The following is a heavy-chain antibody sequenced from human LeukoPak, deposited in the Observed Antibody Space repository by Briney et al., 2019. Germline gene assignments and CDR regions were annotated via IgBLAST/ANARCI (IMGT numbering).Heavy chain of an antibody. Sequence: ASVKVSCKASGYTFTSYGISWVRQAPGQGLEWMGWISAYNGNTNYAQKLQGRVTMTTDTSTSTACMELRSLRSDDTAVYYCARFPYDFWTRSLDAFDIWGQGTMVTVSS. V-gene: IGHV1-18*01. J-gene: IGHJ3*02. CDR3: ARFPYDFWTRSLDAFDI. D-gene: IGHD3-3*01. CDR2: ISAYNGNT. CDR1: GYTFTSYG.